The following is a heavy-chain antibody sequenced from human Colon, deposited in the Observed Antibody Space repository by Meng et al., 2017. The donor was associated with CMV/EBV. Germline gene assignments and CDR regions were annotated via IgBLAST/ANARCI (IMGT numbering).Heavy chain of an antibody. Sequence: GPLQDSSPGLVKPSGTLSLICSVSGVSISSDNWWTWVRQPPGKGLEWIGEIYHSGTTNYNPSLKSRVTISVDKSKNQISLNLSSVTAADTAVYFCAKIPLGYSLSPLVGLDPWGQGTLVTVSS. CDR3: AKIPLGYSLSPLVGLDP. CDR1: GVSISSDNW. V-gene: IGHV4-4*02. D-gene: IGHD5-18*01. CDR2: IYHSGTT. J-gene: IGHJ5*02.